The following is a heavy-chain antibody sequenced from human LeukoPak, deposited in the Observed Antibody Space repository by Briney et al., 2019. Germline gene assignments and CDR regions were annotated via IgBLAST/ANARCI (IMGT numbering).Heavy chain of an antibody. J-gene: IGHJ4*02. CDR1: GFTFTNAW. D-gene: IGHD6-13*01. Sequence: GGSLRLSCAASGFTFTNAWMSWVRQAPGKGLEWVSYISSSGSTIYYADSVKGRFTISRDNAKNSPYLQMNSLRAEDTAVYYCASQYSSSWESFDYWGQGTLVTVSS. CDR2: ISSSGSTI. CDR3: ASQYSSSWESFDY. V-gene: IGHV3-11*01.